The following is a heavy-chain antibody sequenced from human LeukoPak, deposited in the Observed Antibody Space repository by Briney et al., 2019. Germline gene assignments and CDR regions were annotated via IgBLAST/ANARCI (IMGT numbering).Heavy chain of an antibody. CDR1: GFTFSSYW. CDR3: ARDPLAIVGATGY. CDR2: IKQDGSEK. Sequence: GGSLRLPCAASGFTFSSYWMSWVRQAPGKGLEWVANIKQDGSEKYYVDSVKGRFTISRDNAKNSLYLQMNSLRAEDTAVYYCARDPLAIVGATGYWGQGTLVTVSS. D-gene: IGHD1-26*01. V-gene: IGHV3-7*01. J-gene: IGHJ4*02.